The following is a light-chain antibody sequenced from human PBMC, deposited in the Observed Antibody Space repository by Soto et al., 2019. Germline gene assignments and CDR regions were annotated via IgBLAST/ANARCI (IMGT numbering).Light chain of an antibody. CDR2: AAS. CDR3: QQYHNSPRT. J-gene: IGKJ1*01. Sequence: EIVLTQSPGTLSLSPGERATLSCRASQSVSSGFLAWYQQKPGQAPRLLIYAASARATGIPDRFSGSGSGTDFTLTVSRLEPEDFAVYYCQQYHNSPRTFGQGTKVDI. V-gene: IGKV3-20*01. CDR1: QSVSSGF.